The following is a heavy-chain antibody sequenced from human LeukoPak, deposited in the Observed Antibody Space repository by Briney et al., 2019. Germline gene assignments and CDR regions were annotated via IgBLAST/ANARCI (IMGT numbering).Heavy chain of an antibody. CDR1: GFSVGGYA. CDR3: ARSDRGDYNFDY. V-gene: IGHV3-30*04. CDR2: ISFDGSQK. J-gene: IGHJ4*02. Sequence: GGSLRLSCEVSGFSVGGYALHWVRQAPGKGLEWVAVISFDGSQKYYADSVKGRFTISRDTFKNTLFLQMDSLSGEDTGFYYCARSDRGDYNFDYWGQGILVTVSS. D-gene: IGHD4-17*01.